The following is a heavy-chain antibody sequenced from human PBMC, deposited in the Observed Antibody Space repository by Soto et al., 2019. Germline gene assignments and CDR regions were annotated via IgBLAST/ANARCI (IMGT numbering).Heavy chain of an antibody. D-gene: IGHD6-19*01. CDR3: ARHLGSGWYLGY. CDR2: IDPSDSYT. CDR1: GYSFTSYW. J-gene: IGHJ4*02. V-gene: IGHV5-10-1*03. Sequence: EVQLVQSGAEVKKPGESLTISCKGSGYSFTSYWISWVRQMPGKGLEWMGRIDPSDSYTNYSPSFQGHVTISADKSISSAYLHWSSLKASDTAMYYCARHLGSGWYLGYWGQGTLVTLSS.